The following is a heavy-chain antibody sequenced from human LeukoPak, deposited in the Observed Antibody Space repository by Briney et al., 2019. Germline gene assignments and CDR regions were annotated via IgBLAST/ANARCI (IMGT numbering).Heavy chain of an antibody. CDR2: IYYSGST. CDR1: GGSISSSGYY. CDR3: ARARQQLGRIDYYYYGMDV. Sequence: PSQTLSLTCTVSGGSISSSGYYWSWIRQHPGKGLEWIVYIYYSGSTYYNPSLKSRVTISVDTSKNQFSLKLSSVTAADTAVYYCARARQQLGRIDYYYYGMDVWGQGTTVTVSS. D-gene: IGHD6-13*01. V-gene: IGHV4-31*03. J-gene: IGHJ6*02.